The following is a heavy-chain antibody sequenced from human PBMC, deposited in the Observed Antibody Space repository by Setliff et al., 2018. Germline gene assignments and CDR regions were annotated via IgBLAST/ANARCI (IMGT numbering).Heavy chain of an antibody. D-gene: IGHD5-18*01. Sequence: ASVKVSCKASGYTFRNYAFAWVRQAPGQGLEWVGWISVYNGDTNYAQKFQGRVTLTTDTSTSTAYMEWRGLTSDDSAFYYCARAPSVELVTIRTNSWFTYWGQGTQVTVSS. CDR2: ISVYNGDT. CDR3: ARAPSVELVTIRTNSWFTY. J-gene: IGHJ4*02. V-gene: IGHV1-18*01. CDR1: GYTFRNYA.